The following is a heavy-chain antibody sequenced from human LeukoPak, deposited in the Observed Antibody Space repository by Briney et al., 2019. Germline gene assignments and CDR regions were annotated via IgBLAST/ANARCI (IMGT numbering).Heavy chain of an antibody. Sequence: SETLSLTCIVSGGSISSGTYYWGWIRQPPGKGLEWIGSIYYSGSTYYNPSLKSRVTISVDTSKNQFSLKLSSVTAADTAVYYCARHDLGEYGSAWYYFDYWGQGTLVTVSS. CDR1: GGSISSGTYY. CDR2: IYYSGST. D-gene: IGHD6-19*01. V-gene: IGHV4-39*01. CDR3: ARHDLGEYGSAWYYFDY. J-gene: IGHJ4*02.